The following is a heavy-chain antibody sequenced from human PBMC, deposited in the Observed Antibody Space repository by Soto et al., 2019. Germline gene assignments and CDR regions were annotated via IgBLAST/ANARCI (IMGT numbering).Heavy chain of an antibody. CDR3: ARTSMTRIDY. D-gene: IGHD4-17*01. CDR1: GGFNNYA. Sequence: SVKVSCKASGGFNNYAISWVRQAPGQGLEWMGVFIPELGTSNYAQGFQGRVTITVDKATNTAYLNLTTLTSEDTAIYYCARTSMTRIDYWGQGTLVTVSS. CDR2: FIPELGTS. J-gene: IGHJ4*02. V-gene: IGHV1-69*06.